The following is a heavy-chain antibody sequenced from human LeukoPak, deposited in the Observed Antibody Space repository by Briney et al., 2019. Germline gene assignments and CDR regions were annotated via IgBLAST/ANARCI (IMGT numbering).Heavy chain of an antibody. CDR1: GGTFSSYA. D-gene: IGHD2-8*01. V-gene: IGHV1-69*01. Sequence: PSVKVSCKASGGTFSSYAISWVRQAPGQGLEWMGGIIPIFGTANYAQKFQGRVTITADESTSTAYMELSSLRSEDTAVYYCATERIVLMVYAIINYFDYWGQGTLVTVSS. CDR3: ATERIVLMVYAIINYFDY. J-gene: IGHJ4*02. CDR2: IIPIFGTA.